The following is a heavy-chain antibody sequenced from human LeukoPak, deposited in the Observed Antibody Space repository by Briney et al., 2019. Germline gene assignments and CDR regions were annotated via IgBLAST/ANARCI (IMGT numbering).Heavy chain of an antibody. Sequence: GGSLRLSCAASGFTFSNYGMNWVRQAPGKVLEWVSALSSGGSTYYAESVKGRFTISRDNSKNKLYLQMSSLRDEDTAVYYCAKGGGFDWLNYYYMDVWGKGTTVIISS. J-gene: IGHJ6*03. CDR3: AKGGGFDWLNYYYMDV. CDR1: GFTFSNYG. D-gene: IGHD3-9*01. V-gene: IGHV3-23*01. CDR2: LSSGGST.